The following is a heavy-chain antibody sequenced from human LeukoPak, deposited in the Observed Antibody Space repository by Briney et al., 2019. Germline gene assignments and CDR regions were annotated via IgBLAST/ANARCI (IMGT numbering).Heavy chain of an antibody. CDR3: ARIRLPTHAIVAAGVNAFDI. Sequence: SGPTLVNPTQTLTLTCTFSGFSLSTSGMCVSWIRQPPGKALEWLARIDWDYDKYYSTSLKTRLAISKDTSKNQVVLTMTNMDPVDTATYYYARIRLPTHAIVAAGVNAFDIWGQGTLVTVSS. CDR1: GFSLSTSGMC. D-gene: IGHD6-13*01. J-gene: IGHJ3*02. V-gene: IGHV2-70*11. CDR2: IDWDYDK.